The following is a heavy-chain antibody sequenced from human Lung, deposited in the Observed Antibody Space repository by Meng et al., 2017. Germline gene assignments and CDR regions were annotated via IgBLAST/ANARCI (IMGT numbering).Heavy chain of an antibody. CDR3: TNDRLNH. V-gene: IGHV3-74*01. J-gene: IGHJ1*01. D-gene: IGHD1-1*01. CDR2: INRDGTKP. Sequence: EVQLVGSGGGLVPPGGSLILSCAASGFTFTDHWMHWVRQGPGKGLVWVSRINRDGTKPTYADSVKGRFTISRDNAKNTLYLQMNNLRAEDTAFYYCTNDRLNHWGQGALVTVSS. CDR1: GFTFTDHW.